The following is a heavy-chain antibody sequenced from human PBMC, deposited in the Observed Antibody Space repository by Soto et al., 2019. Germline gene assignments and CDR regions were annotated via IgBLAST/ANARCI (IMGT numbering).Heavy chain of an antibody. D-gene: IGHD3-22*01. V-gene: IGHV3-21*01. J-gene: IGHJ4*02. CDR3: ARDVPINTMIVAAAIDY. CDR2: ISSSSSYI. CDR1: GFTFSSYS. Sequence: GGSLRLSCAASGFTFSSYSMNWVRQAPGKGLEWVSSISSSSSYIYYADSVKGRFTISRDNAKNSLYLQMNSLRAEDTAVYYCARDVPINTMIVAAAIDYWGQGTLVTVSS.